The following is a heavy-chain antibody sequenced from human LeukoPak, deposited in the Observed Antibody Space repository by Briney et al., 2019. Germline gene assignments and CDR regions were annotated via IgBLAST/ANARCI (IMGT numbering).Heavy chain of an antibody. D-gene: IGHD3-16*01. V-gene: IGHV3-74*01. CDR2: INSAGNYT. Sequence: GGTLRLSCAASGFTFSNFWMHWVRQAPGKGLVWVSRINSAGNYTRYADSVKGRLTISRDNAKNTLYLQMNSLRAEDTAIYYCVGGNDPHYWGQGTLVTVSS. CDR3: VGGNDPHY. J-gene: IGHJ4*02. CDR1: GFTFSNFW.